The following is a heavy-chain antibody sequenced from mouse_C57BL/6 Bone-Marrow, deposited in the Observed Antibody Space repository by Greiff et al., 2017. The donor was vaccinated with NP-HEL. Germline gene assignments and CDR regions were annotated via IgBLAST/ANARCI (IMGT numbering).Heavy chain of an antibody. V-gene: IGHV1-18*01. D-gene: IGHD1-1*01. J-gene: IGHJ2*01. CDR2: INPNNGGT. CDR1: GYTFTDYN. Sequence: VQLQQSGPELVKPGASVKIPCKASGYTFTDYNMDWVKQSHGKSLEWIGDINPNNGGTIYNQKFKGKATLTVDKSSSTAYMELRSLTSEDTAVYYCARRVSTVADYWGQGTTLTVSS. CDR3: ARRVSTVADY.